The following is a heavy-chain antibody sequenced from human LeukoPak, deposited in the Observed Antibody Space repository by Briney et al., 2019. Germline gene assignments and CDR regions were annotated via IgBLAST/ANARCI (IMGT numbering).Heavy chain of an antibody. D-gene: IGHD6-13*01. V-gene: IGHV3-23*01. CDR1: GFTFSSYA. CDR3: ARGGVTAAGTGFDY. Sequence: GGSLRLSCAASGFTFSSYAMSWVRQAPGKGLEWVSTISGSGGNTYYADSVKGRFTISRDNSKNTLSLQMNSLRVEDTALYYCARGGVTAAGTGFDYWGRGTLVTVSS. J-gene: IGHJ4*02. CDR2: ISGSGGNT.